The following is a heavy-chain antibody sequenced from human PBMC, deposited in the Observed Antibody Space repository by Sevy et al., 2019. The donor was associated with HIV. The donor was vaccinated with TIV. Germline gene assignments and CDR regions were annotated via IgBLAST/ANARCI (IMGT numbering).Heavy chain of an antibody. V-gene: IGHV1-18*01. J-gene: IGHJ4*02. CDR1: GYTFTIYG. CDR3: ARRDTGYTYAPYYFDY. D-gene: IGHD5-18*01. Sequence: ASVKVSCKASGYTFTIYGITWVRQAPGQGLEWMGWISAYNGNTNYAQKLQGRVTMTADTSTSTAYMELRSLRSDDTAVYYCARRDTGYTYAPYYFDYWGQRTLVTVSS. CDR2: ISAYNGNT.